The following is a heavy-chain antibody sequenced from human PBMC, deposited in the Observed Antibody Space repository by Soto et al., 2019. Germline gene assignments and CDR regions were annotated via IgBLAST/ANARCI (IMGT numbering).Heavy chain of an antibody. CDR1: GGSISSYY. CDR2: IYYSGST. V-gene: IGHV4-59*01. Sequence: LTCTVSGGSISSYYWSWIRQPPGKGLEWIGYIYYSGSTNYNPSLKSRVTISVDTSKNQFSLKLSSVTAADTAVYYCARDGVIADRYYGMDVCCQGPTVTVS. CDR3: ARDGVIADRYYGMDV. D-gene: IGHD6-6*01. J-gene: IGHJ6*02.